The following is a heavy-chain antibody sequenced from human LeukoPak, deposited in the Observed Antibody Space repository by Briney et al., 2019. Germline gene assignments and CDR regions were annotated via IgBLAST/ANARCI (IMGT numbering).Heavy chain of an antibody. CDR2: IKSNPDGGTA. J-gene: IGHJ4*02. CDR3: TTLAYDVHY. Sequence: PGGSLRLSCAASGFTFVNAWMTWVRQAPGKGLEWVGRIKSNPDGGTADYAAPMKGRFTISGGDSRYTLYLEVRNLRAEDTAVYYCTTLAYDVHYWGQGTLVTVSS. D-gene: IGHD3-3*01. CDR1: GFTFVNAW. V-gene: IGHV3-15*01.